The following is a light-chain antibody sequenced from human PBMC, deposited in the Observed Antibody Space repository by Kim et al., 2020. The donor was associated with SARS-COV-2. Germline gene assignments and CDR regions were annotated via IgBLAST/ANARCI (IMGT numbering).Light chain of an antibody. Sequence: GHSITNSCTGTNSDVGGYNYVSWYQQHPGKAPKLMIYYVSNRPSGVSNRFSASKSGNTASLTISGLQAEDEADYYCSSYTSSSSYVFGTGTKVTVL. CDR1: NSDVGGYNY. J-gene: IGLJ1*01. V-gene: IGLV2-14*03. CDR2: YVS. CDR3: SSYTSSSSYV.